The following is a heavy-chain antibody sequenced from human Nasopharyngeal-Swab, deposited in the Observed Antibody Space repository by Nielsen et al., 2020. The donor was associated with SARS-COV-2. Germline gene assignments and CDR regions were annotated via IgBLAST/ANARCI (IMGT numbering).Heavy chain of an antibody. Sequence: SETLSLTCTVSGGSISSSSYYWGWIRQPPGKGLEWIGSIYYSGSTYYNPSLKSRVTISVDTSKNQFSLKLSSVTAADTAVNYCARCHFRYSGSYHMDVWGKGTTVTVSS. CDR2: IYYSGST. J-gene: IGHJ6*03. V-gene: IGHV4-39*01. CDR1: GGSISSSSYY. D-gene: IGHD1-26*01. CDR3: ARCHFRYSGSYHMDV.